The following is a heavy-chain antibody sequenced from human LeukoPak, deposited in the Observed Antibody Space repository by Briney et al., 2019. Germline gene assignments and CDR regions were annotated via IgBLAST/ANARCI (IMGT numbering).Heavy chain of an antibody. V-gene: IGHV1-18*01. D-gene: IGHD1-14*01. Sequence: ASVKVSCKASGYTFTSYGISWVRQAPGQGLEWMGWISAYNGNTNYAQKLQGGVTMTTDTSTSTAYMELRSLRSDDTAVYYCARARKPPGSYYYYYYMDVWGKGTTVNVSS. CDR3: ARARKPPGSYYYYYYMDV. CDR2: ISAYNGNT. CDR1: GYTFTSYG. J-gene: IGHJ6*03.